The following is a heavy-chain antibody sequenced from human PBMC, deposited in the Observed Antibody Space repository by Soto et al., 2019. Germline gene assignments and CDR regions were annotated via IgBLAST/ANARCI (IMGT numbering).Heavy chain of an antibody. CDR3: ARVSGYYPLDY. CDR1: GFTFSSYG. J-gene: IGHJ4*02. D-gene: IGHD5-12*01. V-gene: IGHV3-33*01. CDR2: IWYDGSNK. Sequence: GGSVRLSCAASGFTFSSYGMHWVRQAPGKGLEWVAVIWYDGSNKYYADSVKGRFTISRDNSKNTLYLQMNSLRAEDTAVYYCARVSGYYPLDYWGQGTLVTVSS.